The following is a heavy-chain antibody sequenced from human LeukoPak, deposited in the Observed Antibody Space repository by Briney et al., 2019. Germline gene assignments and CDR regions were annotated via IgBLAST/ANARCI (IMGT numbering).Heavy chain of an antibody. Sequence: GGSLRLSCAVSGFTFRNYGMTWVRQAPGKGLEWVSFISGSSEYIYYADSVKGRFTISRDNAKNSLYLQMNSLRAEDTAVYYCARGTPTTRDFDSWGQGTLVTVSS. CDR2: ISGSSEYI. D-gene: IGHD4-11*01. V-gene: IGHV3-21*01. CDR1: GFTFRNYG. CDR3: ARGTPTTRDFDS. J-gene: IGHJ4*02.